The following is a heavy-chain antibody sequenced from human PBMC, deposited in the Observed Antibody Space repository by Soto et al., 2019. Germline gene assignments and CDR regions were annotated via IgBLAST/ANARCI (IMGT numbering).Heavy chain of an antibody. D-gene: IGHD2-2*01. CDR1: GFTFSSYS. CDR2: IFCSDSSA. CDR3: GTWRGSSWFDY. J-gene: IGHJ4*02. V-gene: IGHV5-51*01. Sequence: GESLKISCKASGFTFSSYSLGWVRHMPGKGLQWMGNIFCSDSSAKYSPSFVGQVTISVDRSINTAYLQWSSLKASDTAIYYCGTWRGSSWFDYWGPGTLVTVSS.